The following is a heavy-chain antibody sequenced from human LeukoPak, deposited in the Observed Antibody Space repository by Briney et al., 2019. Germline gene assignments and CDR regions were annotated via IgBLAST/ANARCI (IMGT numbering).Heavy chain of an antibody. D-gene: IGHD2-15*01. CDR2: INHSGST. Sequence: SETLSLTCAVYGGSFSGYYWSWIRQPPGKGLEWIGEINHSGSTNYNPSLKSRVTISVDTSKNQFSLNLSSVTAADTAVYYCARAGSGGTQLDYWGQGTLVTVSS. CDR3: ARAGSGGTQLDY. V-gene: IGHV4-34*01. J-gene: IGHJ4*02. CDR1: GGSFSGYY.